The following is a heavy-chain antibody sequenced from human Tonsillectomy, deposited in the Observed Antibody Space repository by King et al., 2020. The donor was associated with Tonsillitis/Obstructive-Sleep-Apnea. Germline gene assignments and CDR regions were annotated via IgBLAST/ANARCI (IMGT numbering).Heavy chain of an antibody. CDR3: AREGAGFFY. Sequence: VQLQQSGPGLVKPSETLALTCAISGDSVSSNSSAWNWIRQSPSGGLEWLGRTYYRSKWYHDYAISVKSRITINPDTSKNQFSLQLNSVTPEDTAVYYCAREGAGFFYWGQGTLVTVSS. CDR2: TYYRSKWYH. V-gene: IGHV6-1*01. J-gene: IGHJ4*02. CDR1: GDSVSSNSSA. D-gene: IGHD4/OR15-4a*01.